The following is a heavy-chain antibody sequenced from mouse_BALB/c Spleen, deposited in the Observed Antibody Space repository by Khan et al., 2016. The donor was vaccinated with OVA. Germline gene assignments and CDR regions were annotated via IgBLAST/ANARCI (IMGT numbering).Heavy chain of an antibody. V-gene: IGHV5-6-4*01. CDR1: GFSFSSYS. Sequence: EVELVESGGGLVRPGGSLKLSCAASGFSFSSYSMSWVRQTPEKRLEWVATISSGGSYTYYPDSVKGRFTIYRDNAKNTQHLQVNSLRSEDTAMDYCTGHRGYYCSSPYFDYWGQGTTLTVSS. D-gene: IGHD1-1*01. J-gene: IGHJ2*01. CDR3: TGHRGYYCSSPYFDY. CDR2: ISSGGSYT.